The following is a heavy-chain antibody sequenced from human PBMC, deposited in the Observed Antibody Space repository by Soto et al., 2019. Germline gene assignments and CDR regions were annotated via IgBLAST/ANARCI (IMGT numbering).Heavy chain of an antibody. J-gene: IGHJ5*02. V-gene: IGHV4-38-2*02. CDR1: TYSISSGFF. CDR3: ARDTNSLDP. CDR2: IFHTGDT. Sequence: SETLSLTCSVSTYSISSGFFWGWIRQPPGKGLEWIGSIFHTGDTYYNPSLKSRITMSVDTSKNQFSLKLTSLTAADTAVYYCARDTNSLDPWGQGTLVTVSS.